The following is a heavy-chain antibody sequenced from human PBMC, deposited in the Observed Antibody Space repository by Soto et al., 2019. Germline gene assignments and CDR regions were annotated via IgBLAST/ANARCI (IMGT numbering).Heavy chain of an antibody. CDR1: GGSFSGYY. Sequence: SETLSLTCAVYGGSFSGYYWSWIRQPPGKGLEWIGEINHSGSTNYNPSLKSRVTISVDTSKNQFSLKLSSVTAADTAVYYCARGGRIVGVRGMDVWGPGTPVTVSS. CDR2: INHSGST. CDR3: ARGGRIVGVRGMDV. D-gene: IGHD1-26*01. J-gene: IGHJ6*02. V-gene: IGHV4-34*01.